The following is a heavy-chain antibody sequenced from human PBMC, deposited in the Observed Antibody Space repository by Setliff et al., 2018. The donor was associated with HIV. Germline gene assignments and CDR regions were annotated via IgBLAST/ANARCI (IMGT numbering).Heavy chain of an antibody. CDR2: IMSSGTYT. J-gene: IGHJ1*01. V-gene: IGHV3-11*06. CDR3: ARVTGTTVFHH. D-gene: IGHD1-7*01. Sequence: PGGSLRLSCTASGFIFSDFYMSWIRQAPGKGLEWISDIMSSGTYTNYADSVRGRFTISRDNARNSLYLQMSSLRAEDTAVYYCARVTGTTVFHHWGQGTLVTVSS. CDR1: GFIFSDFY.